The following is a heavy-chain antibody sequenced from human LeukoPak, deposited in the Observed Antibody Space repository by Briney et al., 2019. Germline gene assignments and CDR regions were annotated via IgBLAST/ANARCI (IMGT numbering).Heavy chain of an antibody. CDR3: ARGPSHLYGDYTPFDN. D-gene: IGHD4-17*01. J-gene: IGHJ4*02. Sequence: SETLSLTCTVSGGSISSYYWSWIRQPAGKGLEWIGRIYTSGSTNYNPSLKSRVTISVDTSKNQFSLKLSSVTAADTAVYYCARGPSHLYGDYTPFDNWGQGTLVTVSS. V-gene: IGHV4-4*07. CDR1: GGSISSYY. CDR2: IYTSGST.